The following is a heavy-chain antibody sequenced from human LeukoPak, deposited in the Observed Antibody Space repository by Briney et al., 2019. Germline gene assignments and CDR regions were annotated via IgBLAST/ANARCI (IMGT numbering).Heavy chain of an antibody. J-gene: IGHJ4*02. CDR1: GFTFSSYS. V-gene: IGHV3-21*01. CDR2: ISSSSSYI. Sequence: GRSLRLSCAASGFTFSSYSMNWVRQAPGNGLEWVSSISSSSSYIYYADSVKGRFTISRDNAKNSLYLQMNSLRAEDTAVYYCAREFGSSGYRPFGYWGQGTLVTVSS. D-gene: IGHD3-22*01. CDR3: AREFGSSGYRPFGY.